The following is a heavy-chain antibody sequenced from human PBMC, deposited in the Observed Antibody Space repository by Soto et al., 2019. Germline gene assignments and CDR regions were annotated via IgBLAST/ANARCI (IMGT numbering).Heavy chain of an antibody. J-gene: IGHJ3*02. CDR1: GGSISNYY. CDR2: FYYTGIT. V-gene: IGHV4-59*12. Sequence: SETLSLTCTVSGGSISNYYWSWIRQPPGKGLEWIGYFYYTGITNYNPSLKSRISMSVDTSKNQFSLKLSSVTAADTAVYYCARDPDAFDIWGQGTMVTVSS. CDR3: ARDPDAFDI.